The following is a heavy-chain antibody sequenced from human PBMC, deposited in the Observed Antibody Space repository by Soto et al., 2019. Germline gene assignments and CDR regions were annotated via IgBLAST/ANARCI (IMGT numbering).Heavy chain of an antibody. D-gene: IGHD3-10*01. CDR2: IYYSGST. CDR1: GGSISSYY. Sequence: SETLSLTCTVSGGSISSYYWSWIRQPPGKGLEWIGYIYYSGSTNYNPSLKSRVTISVDTSKNQFSLRLYSVTAADTAVYYCARGDYYGRSDYWGPGTLVTVSS. J-gene: IGHJ4*02. CDR3: ARGDYYGRSDY. V-gene: IGHV4-59*01.